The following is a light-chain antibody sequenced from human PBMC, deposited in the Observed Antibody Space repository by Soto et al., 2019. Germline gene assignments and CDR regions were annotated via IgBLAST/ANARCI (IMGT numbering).Light chain of an antibody. CDR1: QSVSSTY. CDR3: QHYGNSPNP. J-gene: IGKJ2*01. Sequence: EIVFTQSPGTLSLSPGERATLSCRASQSVSSTYLAWYQQKPGQSPRLLIYGASSRATGIPDRFSGSGSGTDFTLTISRXEPEDFAVYYCQHYGNSPNPFGQGTKVDIK. CDR2: GAS. V-gene: IGKV3-20*01.